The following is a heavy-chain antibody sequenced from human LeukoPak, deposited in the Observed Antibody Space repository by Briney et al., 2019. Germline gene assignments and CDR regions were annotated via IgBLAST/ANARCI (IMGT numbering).Heavy chain of an antibody. CDR2: ISSDGNSK. CDR1: GFSFSSYS. V-gene: IGHV3-30*09. Sequence: PGGSLRLSCAASGFSFSSYSIHWVRQAPGKGLEWVAVISSDGNSKNFALSVKGRFAISRDNSKNTLFLQMNNLSSEDTALYYCVSPTADYPFLYYFDSWGQGTLVTVSS. D-gene: IGHD5-12*01. CDR3: VSPTADYPFLYYFDS. J-gene: IGHJ4*02.